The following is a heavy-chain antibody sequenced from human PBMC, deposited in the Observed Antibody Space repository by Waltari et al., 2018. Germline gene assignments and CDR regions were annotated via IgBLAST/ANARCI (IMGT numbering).Heavy chain of an antibody. CDR1: GGSISSYY. CDR2: IYYSGST. J-gene: IGHJ5*02. V-gene: IGHV4-59*08. Sequence: QVQLQESGPGLVKPSETLSLTCTVSGGSISSYYWSWIRQPPGKGLEWIGYIYYSGSTYYNPSLKSRVTISVDTSKNQFSLKLSSVTAADTAVYYCARVGAAAGTGNWFDPWGQGTLVTVSS. CDR3: ARVGAAAGTGNWFDP. D-gene: IGHD6-13*01.